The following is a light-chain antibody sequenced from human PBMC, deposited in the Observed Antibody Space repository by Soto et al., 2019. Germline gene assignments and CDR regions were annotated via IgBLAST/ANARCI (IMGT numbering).Light chain of an antibody. Sequence: EIVLTQSPCTLSLSPGERATLSCRASQSVSNNYLAWYQQKPGQAPRLPIYGASNRATGIPDRFSGSGSGTDFTLTISRLEPEDFAVYYCQQYGSSGTFGQGTKVDIK. CDR2: GAS. CDR3: QQYGSSGT. V-gene: IGKV3-20*01. J-gene: IGKJ1*01. CDR1: QSVSNNY.